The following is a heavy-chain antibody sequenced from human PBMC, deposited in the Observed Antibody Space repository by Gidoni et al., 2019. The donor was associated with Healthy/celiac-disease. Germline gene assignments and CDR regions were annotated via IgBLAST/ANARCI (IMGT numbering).Heavy chain of an antibody. CDR1: GYTFTSYG. CDR3: ARVTPGYYDSSGYSGNWFDP. CDR2: ISAYNGNT. V-gene: IGHV1-18*01. Sequence: QVQLVHSGAEVKKPGASVKVSCKASGYTFTSYGISWVRQASGQGLEWMGWISAYNGNTNYAQKLQGRVSMTTDTSTSTAYMELRGLRSDDTAVYYCARVTPGYYDSSGYSGNWFDPWGQGTLVTVSS. D-gene: IGHD3-22*01. J-gene: IGHJ5*02.